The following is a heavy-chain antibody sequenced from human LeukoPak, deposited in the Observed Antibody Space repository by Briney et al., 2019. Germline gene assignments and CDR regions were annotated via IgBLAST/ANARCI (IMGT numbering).Heavy chain of an antibody. Sequence: ASVKVSCKASGYTFTGYYMHWVRQAPGQGLEWMGWINPSSGGTNYAQKFQGRVTMTRDTSTSTAYMELRSLRSDDTAVYYCARDGDFDWWGYMDVWGKGTTVTISS. CDR1: GYTFTGYY. CDR3: ARDGDFDWWGYMDV. D-gene: IGHD3-9*01. V-gene: IGHV1-2*02. J-gene: IGHJ6*03. CDR2: INPSSGGT.